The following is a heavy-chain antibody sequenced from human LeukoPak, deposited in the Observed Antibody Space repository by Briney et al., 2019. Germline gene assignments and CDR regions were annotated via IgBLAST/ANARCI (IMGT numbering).Heavy chain of an antibody. J-gene: IGHJ3*02. CDR1: GGSFSGYY. Sequence: PSGTLSLTCAVYGGSFSGYYWSWIRQPPGKGLEWIGEINHSGSTNYNPSLKSRVTISVDTSKNQFSLKLSSVTAADTAVYYCARDLTPRIWGQGTMVTVSS. CDR2: INHSGST. D-gene: IGHD7-27*01. V-gene: IGHV4-34*01. CDR3: ARDLTPRI.